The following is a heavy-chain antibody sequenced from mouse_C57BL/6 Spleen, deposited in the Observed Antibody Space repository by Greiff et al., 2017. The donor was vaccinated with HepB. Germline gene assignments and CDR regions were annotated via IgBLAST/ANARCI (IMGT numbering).Heavy chain of an antibody. CDR2: IRNKANNHAT. Sequence: EVMLVESGGGLVQPGGSMKLSCAASGFTFSDAWMDWVRQSPEKGLEWVAEIRNKANNHATYYAESVKGRFTISRDDSKSSVYLQMNSLRAEDTGIYYCTGTTVVAPYFDYWGQGTTLTVSS. J-gene: IGHJ2*01. D-gene: IGHD1-1*01. CDR3: TGTTVVAPYFDY. CDR1: GFTFSDAW. V-gene: IGHV6-6*01.